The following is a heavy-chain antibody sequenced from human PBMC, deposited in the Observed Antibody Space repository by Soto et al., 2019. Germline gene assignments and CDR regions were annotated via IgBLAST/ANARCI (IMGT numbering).Heavy chain of an antibody. Sequence: EVQLVESGGGLVQPGESLTLSCAASGFTFSSYWMHWVRQAPGKGLVWVSRIKSDGSGTYYADSVKGRLTISRDNAKNTLYLHMNSLRVEDTAVYFCARGDGERYDGNGYLGRHWGQGTLVTVSS. CDR2: IKSDGSGT. CDR1: GFTFSSYW. CDR3: ARGDGERYDGNGYLGRH. J-gene: IGHJ4*02. V-gene: IGHV3-74*01. D-gene: IGHD3-22*01.